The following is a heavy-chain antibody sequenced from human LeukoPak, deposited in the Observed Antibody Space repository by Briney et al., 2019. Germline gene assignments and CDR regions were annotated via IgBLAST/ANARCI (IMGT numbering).Heavy chain of an antibody. CDR3: ATEGQYYYYLDV. J-gene: IGHJ6*03. V-gene: IGHV1-2*02. Sequence: EASVTVSCKSSGYTFIDHYMHWVRQAPGQGLEWMGWINPKSGDTNYPQKFQGRVTMTRDTSISTVYMELSGLTSDDTALYYCATEGQYYYYLDVWGKGTTVTVSS. D-gene: IGHD4-11*01. CDR1: GYTFIDHY. CDR2: INPKSGDT.